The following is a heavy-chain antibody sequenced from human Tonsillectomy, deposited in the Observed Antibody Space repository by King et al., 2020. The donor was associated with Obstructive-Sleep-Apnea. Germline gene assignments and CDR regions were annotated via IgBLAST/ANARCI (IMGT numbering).Heavy chain of an antibody. V-gene: IGHV4-34*01. CDR3: AKRGGEYSNYDYYGMDV. CDR2: INHSGST. CDR1: GGSFSGYY. J-gene: IGHJ6*02. Sequence: VQLQQWGAGLLKPSETLSLTCAVYGGSFSGYYWSWIRQPPGKGLEWIGEINHSGSTNYNPSLKSRVTISVATSKNQFSLKLSSVTAADTAVYYCAKRGGEYSNYDYYGMDVWGQGTTVTVSS. D-gene: IGHD4-11*01.